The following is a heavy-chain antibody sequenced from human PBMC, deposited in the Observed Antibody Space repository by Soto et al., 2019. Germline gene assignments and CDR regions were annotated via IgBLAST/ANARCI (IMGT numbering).Heavy chain of an antibody. CDR2: IYYSGST. J-gene: IGHJ4*02. Sequence: PSETLSLTCTVSGGSISSSSYYWGWIRQPPGKGLEWIGSIYYSGSTYYNPSLKSRVTISVDTSKNQFSLKLSSVTAADTAVYYCATPLGDSSSFSDYWGQGTLVTV. CDR3: ATPLGDSSSFSDY. V-gene: IGHV4-39*01. CDR1: GGSISSSSYY. D-gene: IGHD6-6*01.